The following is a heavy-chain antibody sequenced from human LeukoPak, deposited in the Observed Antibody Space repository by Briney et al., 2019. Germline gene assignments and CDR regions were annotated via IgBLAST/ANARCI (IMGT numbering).Heavy chain of an antibody. CDR2: ISYDGSNK. D-gene: IGHD5-12*01. CDR1: GFTFDDYA. V-gene: IGHV3-30*04. Sequence: PGGSLRLSCAASGFTFDDYAMHWVRQAPGKGLEWVAVISYDGSNKYYADSVKGRFTISRDNSKNTLYLQLNSLRPEDTAVYYCARDQLAYSGYDTLFDYWGQGTLVTVSS. J-gene: IGHJ4*02. CDR3: ARDQLAYSGYDTLFDY.